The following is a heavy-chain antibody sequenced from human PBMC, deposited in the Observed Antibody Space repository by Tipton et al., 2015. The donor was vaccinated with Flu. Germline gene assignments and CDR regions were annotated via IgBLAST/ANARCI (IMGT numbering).Heavy chain of an antibody. J-gene: IGHJ4*02. CDR2: ITPSGTTK. CDR3: ARGFIRLCDY. V-gene: IGHV3-48*03. CDR1: GFTFSSYE. Sequence: SLRLSCAVSGFTFSSYEMNWVRQAPGKGLEWVSQITPSGTTKYYADAVKGRFTISRDNAKNSLYLQMNSLRAEDTAVYYCARGFIRLCDYWGQGSLVTVSS. D-gene: IGHD6-6*01.